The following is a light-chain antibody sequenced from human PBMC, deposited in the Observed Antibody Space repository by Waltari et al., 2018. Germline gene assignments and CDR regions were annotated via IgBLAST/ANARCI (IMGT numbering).Light chain of an antibody. CDR1: SLRSYY. V-gene: IGLV3-19*01. J-gene: IGLJ3*02. CDR3: NSRDSSGNHLNWV. CDR2: GKN. Sequence: SFDLTLDPAVSVALGQTVRTTCQGDSLRSYYASWYQQKPGQAPVLVIYGKNNRPSGIPDRFSGTSSGNTASLTITGAQAEDEADYYCNSRDSSGNHLNWVFGGGTKLTVL.